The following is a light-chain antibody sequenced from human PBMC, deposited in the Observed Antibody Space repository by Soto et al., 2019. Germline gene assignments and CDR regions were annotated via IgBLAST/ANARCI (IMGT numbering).Light chain of an antibody. V-gene: IGKV1-33*01. CDR2: DAS. Sequence: IQLTQSPSFLSASVGDIVTITGKASQDISNSLNWYQQKPGKAPKLLIYDASNLETGVPSRFSGSGSGTEFTLTISSLQPEDFATYYCLQHNSYPLTFGQGTKVDIK. CDR3: LQHNSYPLT. CDR1: QDISNS. J-gene: IGKJ1*01.